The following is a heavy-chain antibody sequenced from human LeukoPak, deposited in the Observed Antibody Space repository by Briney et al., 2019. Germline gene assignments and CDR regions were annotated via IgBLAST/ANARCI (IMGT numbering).Heavy chain of an antibody. D-gene: IGHD6-19*01. V-gene: IGHV3-7*02. CDR1: GFTFSSYC. CDR2: IKQDESEK. J-gene: IGHJ4*02. Sequence: GGSLRLSCAASGFTFSSYCMSWVRQAPGTGLEWVATIKQDESEKYYADSVKGRFTISRDNAKNSLYLQMNSLRAEDTAVYYCARGKYSSGWFDYWGQGTLVTVSS. CDR3: ARGKYSSGWFDY.